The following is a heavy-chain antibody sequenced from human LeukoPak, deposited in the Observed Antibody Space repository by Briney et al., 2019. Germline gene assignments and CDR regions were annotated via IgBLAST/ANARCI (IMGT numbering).Heavy chain of an antibody. J-gene: IGHJ6*03. D-gene: IGHD6-6*01. Sequence: SETLSLTCTVSGDSMSDSYWSWIRQPPGKGLEWIGYIYYSGSTNYNPSLKSRVTISVDTSKNQFSLKLSSVTAADTAVYYCARDRGAPKYSSSSNGYYYYYMDVWGKGTTVTVSS. CDR1: GDSMSDSY. CDR3: ARDRGAPKYSSSSNGYYYYYMDV. CDR2: IYYSGST. V-gene: IGHV4-59*01.